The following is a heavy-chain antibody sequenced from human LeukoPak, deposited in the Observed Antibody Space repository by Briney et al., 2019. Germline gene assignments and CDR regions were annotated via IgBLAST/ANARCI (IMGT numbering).Heavy chain of an antibody. J-gene: IGHJ4*02. CDR1: GFTFGSYG. Sequence: GGSLRLSCGASGFTFGSYGLGWVRHAPGKGLEWVSAISASGSNTYYADPVKGRFTISRDNSKNTLYLQMNSLRAEDTALYYCAKEMGSSQPFDYWGQGILVTVSS. D-gene: IGHD3-10*01. V-gene: IGHV3-23*01. CDR3: AKEMGSSQPFDY. CDR2: ISASGSNT.